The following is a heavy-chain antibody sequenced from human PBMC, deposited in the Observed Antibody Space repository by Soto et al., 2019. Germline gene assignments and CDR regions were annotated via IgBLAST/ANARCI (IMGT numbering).Heavy chain of an antibody. D-gene: IGHD2-15*01. V-gene: IGHV4-30-4*01. CDR3: ARYCSGGSCYEGRSSLFDY. CDR1: GGSISSGDYY. Sequence: QVQLQESGPGLVKPSQTLSLTCTVSGGSISSGDYYWSWIRQPPGKGLEWIGYIYYSGSTYYNPSLKIRVPISVDTSKNQFSLKLSSVTAADTAVYYCARYCSGGSCYEGRSSLFDYWGQGTLVTVSS. J-gene: IGHJ4*02. CDR2: IYYSGST.